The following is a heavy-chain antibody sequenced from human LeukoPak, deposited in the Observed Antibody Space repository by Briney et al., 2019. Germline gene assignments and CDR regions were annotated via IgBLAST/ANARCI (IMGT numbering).Heavy chain of an antibody. CDR2: IDYSGST. V-gene: IGHV4-39*01. CDR1: GGSMRSRTYY. Sequence: SETLSLTCTLSGGSMRSRTYYWGWIRQPPGKGLEWIGSIDYSGSTFYNPTLESRLTIPLNRSKNQFSLKLSSVTAADTAVYYCARHLGFDGSYPNFPFDYWGQGTLVTVSS. J-gene: IGHJ4*02. CDR3: ARHLGFDGSYPNFPFDY. D-gene: IGHD1-26*01.